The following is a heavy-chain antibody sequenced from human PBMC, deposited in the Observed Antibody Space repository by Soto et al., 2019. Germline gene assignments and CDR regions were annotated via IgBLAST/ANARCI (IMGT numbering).Heavy chain of an antibody. CDR1: GGSISSGDYY. D-gene: IGHD6-13*01. Sequence: PSETLSLTCTVSGGSISSGDYYWSWIRQPPGKGLEWIGYIYYSGSTYYNPSLKSRVTISVDTSKNQFSLKLSSVTAADTAVYYCARSGIAAAGSYYFDYWGQGTLVTVSS. CDR3: ARSGIAAAGSYYFDY. J-gene: IGHJ4*02. CDR2: IYYSGST. V-gene: IGHV4-30-4*01.